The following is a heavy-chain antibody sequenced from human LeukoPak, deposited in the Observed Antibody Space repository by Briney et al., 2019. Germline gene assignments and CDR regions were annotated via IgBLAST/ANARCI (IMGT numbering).Heavy chain of an antibody. CDR1: GGSIRSSYYY. V-gene: IGHV4-39*07. D-gene: IGHD2-2*02. CDR3: ASTRARYCSSTSCYTLYYFDY. J-gene: IGHJ4*02. Sequence: PSETLSLTCTVSGGSIRSSYYYWGWIRQPPGKGLEWIGSIYDSGSTNYNPSLKSRVTISVDTSKNQFSLKLGSVTAADTAVYYCASTRARYCSSTSCYTLYYFDYWGQGTLVTVSS. CDR2: IYDSGST.